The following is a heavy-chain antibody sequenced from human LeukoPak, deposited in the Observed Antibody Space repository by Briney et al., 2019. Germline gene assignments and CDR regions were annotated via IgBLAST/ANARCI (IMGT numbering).Heavy chain of an antibody. V-gene: IGHV4-31*03. CDR1: GGSISSGGYY. CDR2: IYYSGST. CDR3: ARGNPYFGY. D-gene: IGHD1-14*01. J-gene: IGHJ4*02. Sequence: PSETLSLTCTFSGGSISSGGYYWSWIRQHPGKGLEWIGYIYYSGSTYYNPSLKSRVTISADTSKNQFSLKLSSVTAADTAVYYCARGNPYFGYWGQGTLVTVSS.